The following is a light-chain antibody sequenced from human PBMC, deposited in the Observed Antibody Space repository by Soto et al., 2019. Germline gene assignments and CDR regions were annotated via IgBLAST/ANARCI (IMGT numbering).Light chain of an antibody. CDR1: QGIGSD. V-gene: IGKV1-6*01. CDR2: GAS. J-gene: IGKJ1*01. Sequence: IQMTQSPSSLSASVGDRVTISCRASQGIGSDLAWYQQKPGKVPKLLIYGASKLESGVPSRFSGSGFGTDFTLTISSLQPEDFATYYCLQDYNFPWAFGQGTKVEIK. CDR3: LQDYNFPWA.